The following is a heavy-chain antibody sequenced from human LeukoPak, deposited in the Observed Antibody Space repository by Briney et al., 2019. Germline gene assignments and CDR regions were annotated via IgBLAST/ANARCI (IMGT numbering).Heavy chain of an antibody. CDR2: INHSGST. Sequence: SETLSLTCAVYGGSFSGYYWSWIRQPPGKGLEWIGEINHSGSTNYNPSLKSRVTISVDTSKNQFSLKLSSVTAADTAVYYCAIDGYNGRYFDYWGQGTLVTVSS. J-gene: IGHJ4*02. CDR1: GGSFSGYY. V-gene: IGHV4-34*01. D-gene: IGHD5-24*01. CDR3: AIDGYNGRYFDY.